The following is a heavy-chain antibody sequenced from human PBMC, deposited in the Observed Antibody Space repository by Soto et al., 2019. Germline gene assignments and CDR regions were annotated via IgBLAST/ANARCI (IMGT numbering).Heavy chain of an antibody. J-gene: IGHJ4*02. V-gene: IGHV3-30*18. CDR3: AKDLDYPYYFDY. D-gene: IGHD5-12*01. CDR1: GFTFSSYG. Sequence: QVQLVESGGGVVQPGRSLRLSCAASGFTFSSYGMHWVRQAPGKGLEWVAVISYDRSNKFYADSVKGRFTISRDNSKNTLYLQVNSLRAEDTAVYFCAKDLDYPYYFDYWGQGTLVTVSS. CDR2: ISYDRSNK.